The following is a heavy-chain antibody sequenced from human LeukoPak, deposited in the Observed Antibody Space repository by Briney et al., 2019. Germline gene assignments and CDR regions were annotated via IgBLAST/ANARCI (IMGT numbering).Heavy chain of an antibody. CDR3: ARDLYPIVATTTRYYYYGMDV. Sequence: WASVKVSCKASGYTFTSYAMNWVRQAPGQGLEWMGWINTNTGNPTYAQGFTGRFVFSLDTSVSTAYLQISSLKAEDTAVYYCARDLYPIVATTTRYYYYGMDVWGQGTTVTVSS. V-gene: IGHV7-4-1*02. D-gene: IGHD5-12*01. J-gene: IGHJ6*02. CDR2: INTNTGNP. CDR1: GYTFTSYA.